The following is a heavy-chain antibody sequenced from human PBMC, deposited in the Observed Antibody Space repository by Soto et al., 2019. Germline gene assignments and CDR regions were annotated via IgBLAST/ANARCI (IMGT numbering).Heavy chain of an antibody. CDR3: ARTMIVVVAGMDV. V-gene: IGHV3-74*01. D-gene: IGHD3-22*01. CDR1: GFTFSSYW. CDR2: INSDGSST. J-gene: IGHJ6*02. Sequence: LRLSCAASGFTFSSYWMHWVRQAPGKGLVWVSRINSDGSSTSYADSVKGRFTISRDNAKNTLYLQMNSLRAEDTAVYYCARTMIVVVAGMDVWGQGTTVTVYS.